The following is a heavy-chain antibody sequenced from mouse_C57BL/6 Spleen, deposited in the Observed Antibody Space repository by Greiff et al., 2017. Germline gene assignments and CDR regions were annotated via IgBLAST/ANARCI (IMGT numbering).Heavy chain of an antibody. Sequence: QVQLQQPGAELVKPGASVKLSCKASGYTFTSYWMQWVKRRRGQGLEWIGEIDPSDSYTNYNQKFKGKATLTVDTSSSTAYMQLSSLTSEDSAVYYCARSDGSWFAYWGQGTLVTVSA. CDR3: ARSDGSWFAY. CDR2: IDPSDSYT. D-gene: IGHD2-3*01. CDR1: GYTFTSYW. V-gene: IGHV1-50*01. J-gene: IGHJ3*01.